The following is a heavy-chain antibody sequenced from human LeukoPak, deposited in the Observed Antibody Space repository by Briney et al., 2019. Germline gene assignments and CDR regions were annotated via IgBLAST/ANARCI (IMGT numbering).Heavy chain of an antibody. D-gene: IGHD3-9*01. Sequence: ASVKVSCKTSGYSFTTYAMNWVRQAPGQGLEWMGRINPNSGGTNYAQKFQGRVTMTRDTSISTAYMELSRLRSDDTAVYYCARDLRDHQGDITGAFVIWGQGTMVTVSS. CDR3: ARDLRDHQGDITGAFVI. CDR2: INPNSGGT. CDR1: GYSFTTYA. J-gene: IGHJ3*02. V-gene: IGHV1-2*06.